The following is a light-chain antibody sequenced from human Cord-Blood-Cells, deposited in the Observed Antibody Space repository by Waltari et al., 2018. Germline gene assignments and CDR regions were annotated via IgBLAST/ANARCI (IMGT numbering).Light chain of an antibody. CDR1: QRVSSY. CDR3: QQRSNCLFT. Sequence: EIVLTQSPATLSLSPGERATLSCRASQRVSSYLAWYQQKPGQAPRLLIYDASNRATGIPARFSGSGSGTDFTLTISSLEPEDFAVYYCQQRSNCLFTFGPGTKVDI. J-gene: IGKJ3*01. V-gene: IGKV3-11*01. CDR2: DAS.